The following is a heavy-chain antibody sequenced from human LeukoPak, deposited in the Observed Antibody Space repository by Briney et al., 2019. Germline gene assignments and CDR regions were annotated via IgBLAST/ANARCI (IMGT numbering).Heavy chain of an antibody. CDR3: AREVLFGELPFDY. CDR2: INHSGST. CDR1: GGSFSGYY. D-gene: IGHD3-10*01. J-gene: IGHJ4*02. Sequence: PSETLSLTCAVYGGSFSGYYWSWIRQPPGKGLEWIGEINHSGSTNYNPSLKSRVTISVDTSKNQFSLKLSSVTAADTAVYYCAREVLFGELPFDYWGQGTLVTVSS. V-gene: IGHV4-34*01.